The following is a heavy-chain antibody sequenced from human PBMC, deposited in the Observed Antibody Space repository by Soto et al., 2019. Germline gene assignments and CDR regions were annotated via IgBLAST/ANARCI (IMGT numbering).Heavy chain of an antibody. D-gene: IGHD3-9*01. J-gene: IGHJ6*02. CDR2: ISSGSIYI. V-gene: IGHV3-21*01. Sequence: EVQLVESGGGLVKPGGSLRLSCAASGFTFSSYSMTWVRQAPGKGLEWVSSISSGSIYIYYADSVKGRFTISRDNAKKSLYLHMNRLRDEDMAVHYCAIDNDDILTGYYKADYYACGIDVWGQGTTVTVSS. CDR3: AIDNDDILTGYYKADYYACGIDV. CDR1: GFTFSSYS.